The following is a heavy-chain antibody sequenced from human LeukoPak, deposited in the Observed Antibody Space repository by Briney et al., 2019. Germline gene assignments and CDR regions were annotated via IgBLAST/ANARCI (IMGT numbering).Heavy chain of an antibody. D-gene: IGHD3-10*01. Sequence: SETLSLTCAVYGGSFSGYYWSWIRQPPGKGLEWIGEINHSGSTNYNPSLKSRVTISVDTPKNQFSLKLSSVTAADTAVYYCARYPYYYGSGSYNNWFDPWGQGTLVTVSS. CDR2: INHSGST. V-gene: IGHV4-34*01. CDR3: ARYPYYYGSGSYNNWFDP. CDR1: GGSFSGYY. J-gene: IGHJ5*02.